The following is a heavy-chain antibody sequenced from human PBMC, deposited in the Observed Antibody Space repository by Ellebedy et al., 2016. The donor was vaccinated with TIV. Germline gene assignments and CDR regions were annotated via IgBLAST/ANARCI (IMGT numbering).Heavy chain of an antibody. J-gene: IGHJ3*02. Sequence: MPSETLSLTCAISGDSVSSNSVAWHWIRQSPSRGLEWLGRTYYRSTWYNEYAVSVKSRITINPDTSKNQFSLQLNSLPPEDQALYYCVRGSRGAFDIWGQGTMVTVSS. V-gene: IGHV6-1*01. CDR1: GDSVSSNSVA. CDR2: TYYRSTWYN. CDR3: VRGSRGAFDI.